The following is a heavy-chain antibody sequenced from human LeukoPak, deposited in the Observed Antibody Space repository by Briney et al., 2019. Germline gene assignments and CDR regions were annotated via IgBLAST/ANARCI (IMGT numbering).Heavy chain of an antibody. V-gene: IGHV1-2*02. CDR2: IIANSGGT. J-gene: IGHJ4*02. Sequence: ASVKVSSKASGYTFTVYYMHWVRQAPGQGLEWMGCIIANSGGTKYAQKFQGRVSMSRDTSISTAYMELSRLRTDDTDVYYCATAIVVVPAASDYWGEGTRVTVSS. CDR1: GYTFTVYY. D-gene: IGHD2-2*01. CDR3: ATAIVVVPAASDY.